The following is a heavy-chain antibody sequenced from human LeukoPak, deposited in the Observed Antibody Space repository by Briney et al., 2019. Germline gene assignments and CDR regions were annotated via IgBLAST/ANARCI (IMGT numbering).Heavy chain of an antibody. CDR2: IRPKTDAEAT. Sequence: GESLRLSCATSGFTLTSAWLSWVRQVPGKGLEWVGRIRPKTDAEATDYAAPVKGRFTVSRDDSKSTLYLQMNSLKTEDTAVYYCTTILKWELRYYFDIWGQGTLVTVSS. D-gene: IGHD1-26*01. CDR3: TTILKWELRYYFDI. V-gene: IGHV3-15*01. CDR1: GFTLTSAW. J-gene: IGHJ4*02.